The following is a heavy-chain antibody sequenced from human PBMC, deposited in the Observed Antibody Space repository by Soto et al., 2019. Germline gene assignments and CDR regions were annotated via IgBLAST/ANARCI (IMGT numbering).Heavy chain of an antibody. J-gene: IGHJ6*02. CDR2: IIPMFGTA. D-gene: IGHD1-1*01. V-gene: IGHV1-69*01. CDR3: ASLRGSGNWNDDYYYGMDV. CDR1: GGSFSTSV. Sequence: QVQLVQSGAEVKKPGSSVKVSCKAAGGSFSTSVMNWVRQAPGQGLEWMGGIIPMFGTAKYAQKFQGRVTITADESTSTAYMELSSLTSEDTAVFYCASLRGSGNWNDDYYYGMDVWGQGTTVTVSS.